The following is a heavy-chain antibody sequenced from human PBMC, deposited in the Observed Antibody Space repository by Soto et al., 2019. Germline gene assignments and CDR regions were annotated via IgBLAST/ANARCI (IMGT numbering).Heavy chain of an antibody. V-gene: IGHV4-59*01. CDR2: IYYSGST. CDR1: GGSISSYY. J-gene: IGHJ4*02. D-gene: IGHD6-13*01. Sequence: PSETLSLTCTVSGGSISSYYWSWIRQPPGKGLEWIGYIYYSGSTNYNPSLKSRVTISIDTSKNQFSLKLSSVTAADTAVYYCARAGAAAYYFDYWGQGTLVTV. CDR3: ARAGAAAYYFDY.